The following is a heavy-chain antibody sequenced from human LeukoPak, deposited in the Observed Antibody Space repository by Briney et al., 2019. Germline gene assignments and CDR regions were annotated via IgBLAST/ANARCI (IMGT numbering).Heavy chain of an antibody. V-gene: IGHV3-48*03. D-gene: IGHD6-13*01. CDR2: ISSSGSTI. CDR1: GFTFSSYE. Sequence: GGSLRLSCAASGFTFSSYEMNWVRQAPGKGLEWVSYISSSGSTIYYADSVKGRFTISRDNAKNSLYLQMNSLRAEDTAVYYCARDGAAAGTSLKLTYYYYMDVWGKGTTVTISS. CDR3: ARDGAAAGTSLKLTYYYYMDV. J-gene: IGHJ6*03.